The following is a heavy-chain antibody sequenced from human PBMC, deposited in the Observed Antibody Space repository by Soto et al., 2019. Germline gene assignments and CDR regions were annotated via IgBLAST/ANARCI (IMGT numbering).Heavy chain of an antibody. CDR2: IYYSGST. V-gene: IGHV4-39*01. Sequence: SETLSLTCTVSGGSISSSSYYWGWIRQPPGKGLEWIGSIYYSGSTYYNPSLKSRVTISVDTSKNQFSLKLSSVTAADTAVYYCARVGMFYGMDVWGQGTTVTVPS. CDR3: ARVGMFYGMDV. CDR1: GGSISSSSYY. J-gene: IGHJ6*02. D-gene: IGHD3-10*02.